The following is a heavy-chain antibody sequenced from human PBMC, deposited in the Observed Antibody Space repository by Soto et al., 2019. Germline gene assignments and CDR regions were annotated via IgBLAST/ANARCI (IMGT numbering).Heavy chain of an antibody. J-gene: IGHJ6*02. CDR3: ARIRYSGCHSYYFYDMDV. D-gene: IGHD1-26*01. V-gene: IGHV2-70*01. Sequence: SGPTLVNPTQTLTLTCTFSGFSLSTSGMCVSWIRQPPGKALEWLALIDWDDDKYHSTSLKTRLTISKDTSKNQVVLTMTNMDLVDTTTYYCARIRYSGCHSYYFYDMDVWGPGTTVTVSS. CDR2: IDWDDDK. CDR1: GFSLSTSGMC.